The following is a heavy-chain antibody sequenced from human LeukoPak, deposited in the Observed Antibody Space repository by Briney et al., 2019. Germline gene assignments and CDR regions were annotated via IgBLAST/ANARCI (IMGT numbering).Heavy chain of an antibody. CDR1: GGSFSGYY. CDR3: ATDMVRGANDY. V-gene: IGHV4-34*01. J-gene: IGHJ4*02. Sequence: SGTLSLTCAVYGGSFSGYYWSWIRQPPGKGLEWIGEINHSGSTNYNPSLKSRVTISVDTSKNQFSLKLSSVTAADTAVYYCATDMVRGANDYWGQGTLVTVSS. D-gene: IGHD3-10*01. CDR2: INHSGST.